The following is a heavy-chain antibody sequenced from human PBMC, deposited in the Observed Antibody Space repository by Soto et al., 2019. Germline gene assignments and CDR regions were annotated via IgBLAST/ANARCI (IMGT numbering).Heavy chain of an antibody. CDR3: ARSIRGPRRFNGMDV. V-gene: IGHV2-70*13. J-gene: IGHJ6*02. CDR1: GFSLTSPGMC. D-gene: IGHD1-20*01. CDR2: IERDDDDK. Sequence: SGPTLVNPTETLTLTCTFSGFSLTSPGMCVSWIRQPPGKALEWLALIERDDDDKYYSTSLKTRLTISKDTRKNQVVLTMANMDPADTGTYYCARSIRGPRRFNGMDVWGQGTTVT.